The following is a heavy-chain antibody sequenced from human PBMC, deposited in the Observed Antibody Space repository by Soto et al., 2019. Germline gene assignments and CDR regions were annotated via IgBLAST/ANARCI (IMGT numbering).Heavy chain of an antibody. CDR1: GFTFSTFA. V-gene: IGHV3-23*01. CDR3: ATDFYRDSGSS. CDR2: IVGNGGAT. Sequence: EVQLLECGGDLVRPGGSLRLSCAASGFTFSTFAMTWVRQAPGKGLEWVSAIVGNGGATFYADSVKGRFSISRDNSKNTLFLQMSSLRPEDTAVYYCATDFYRDSGSSWGQGTLVVVSS. J-gene: IGHJ1*01. D-gene: IGHD3-10*01.